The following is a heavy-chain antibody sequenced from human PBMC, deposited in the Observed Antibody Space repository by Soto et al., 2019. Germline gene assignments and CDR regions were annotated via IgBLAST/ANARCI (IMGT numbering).Heavy chain of an antibody. V-gene: IGHV1-69*04. CDR3: ARDFWYSSSPAV. CDR1: GGTFSSYT. J-gene: IGHJ3*01. CDR2: IIPILGIA. Sequence: GASVKVSCKASGGTFSSYTISWVRQAPGQGLEWMGRIIPILGIANYAQKFQGRVTITADKSASTAYMELSSLRSEDTAVYYCARDFWYSSSPAVWGQGPMVTVSS. D-gene: IGHD6-13*01.